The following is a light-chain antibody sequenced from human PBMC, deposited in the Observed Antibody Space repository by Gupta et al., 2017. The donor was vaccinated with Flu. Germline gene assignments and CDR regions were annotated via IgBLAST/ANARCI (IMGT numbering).Light chain of an antibody. V-gene: IGKV1-8*01. J-gene: IGKJ4*01. CDR3: QQYYSYPFI. Sequence: GDGVTITWRDRQDSRRYVAWYQQKPGQAPKLLIYGASTLTSGAPSRCSGSGSGTDFTLTVTYLQSEDFATYYCQQYYSYPFIFGGGTKVEV. CDR2: GAS. CDR1: QDSRRY.